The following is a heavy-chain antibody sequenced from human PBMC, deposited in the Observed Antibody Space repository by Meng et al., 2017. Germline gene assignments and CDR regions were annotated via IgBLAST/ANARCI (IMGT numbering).Heavy chain of an antibody. V-gene: IGHV4-61*01. CDR1: GGSVSSGSYY. J-gene: IGHJ3*02. CDR3: ARDRTYYYDSSGYYYLEDAFDI. CDR2: IYYSGST. Sequence: SETLSLTCTVSGGSVSSGSYYWSWIRQPPGKGLEWIGYIYYSGSTNYNPSLKSRVTISVDTSKNQFSLKLSSVTAADTAVYYCARDRTYYYDSSGYYYLEDAFDIWGQGKMVTVSS. D-gene: IGHD3-22*01.